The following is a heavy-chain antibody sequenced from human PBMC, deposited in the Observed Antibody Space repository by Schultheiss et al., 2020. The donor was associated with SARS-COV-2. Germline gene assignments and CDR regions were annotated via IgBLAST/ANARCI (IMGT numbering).Heavy chain of an antibody. J-gene: IGHJ4*02. Sequence: SQTLSLTCAISGDSVSGNNTTYNWVRQSPSRGLEWLGRTYYRSKWYNDYAVSVKSRITINPDTSKNQFSLQLNSVTPEDTAVYYCARDKYSSSSKPFDYWGQGTLVTVSS. CDR1: GDSVSGNNTT. V-gene: IGHV6-1*01. CDR3: ARDKYSSSSKPFDY. D-gene: IGHD6-6*01. CDR2: TYYRSKWYN.